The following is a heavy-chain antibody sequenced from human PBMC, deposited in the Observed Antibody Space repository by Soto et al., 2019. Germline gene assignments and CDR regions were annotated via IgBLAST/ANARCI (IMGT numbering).Heavy chain of an antibody. V-gene: IGHV1-58*01. D-gene: IGHD3-3*01. Sequence: ASVKVSCKASGFTFTSSAVQWVRQARGQRLEWIGWIVVGSGNTNYAQKFQERVTITRDMSTSTAYMELSSLRSEDTAVYYCADRLRGEWFPIYRLDYWGQGTTVTVSS. CDR1: GFTFTSSA. CDR3: ADRLRGEWFPIYRLDY. J-gene: IGHJ4*01. CDR2: IVVGSGNT.